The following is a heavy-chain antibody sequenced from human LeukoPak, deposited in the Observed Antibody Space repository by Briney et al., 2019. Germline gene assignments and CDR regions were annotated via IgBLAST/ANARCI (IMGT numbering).Heavy chain of an antibody. CDR1: GFXFSSYA. D-gene: IGHD5-24*01. J-gene: IGHJ5*01. CDR3: AKSSRDGYNDDS. V-gene: IGHV3-23*01. CDR2: VSSVSGSAGST. Sequence: GGSLRLSCAASGFXFSSYAMSWVRQAPGKGLEWVSSVSSVSGSAGSTYYADSVKGRFTISRDNSKNTLYLQMNSLRAEDTAVYYCAKSSRDGYNDDSWGQGTLVTVSS.